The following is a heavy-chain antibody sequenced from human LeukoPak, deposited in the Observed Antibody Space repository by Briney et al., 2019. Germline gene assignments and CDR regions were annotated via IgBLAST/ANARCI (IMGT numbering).Heavy chain of an antibody. J-gene: IGHJ5*02. CDR2: IIPIFGTA. CDR1: GGTFSSYA. V-gene: IGHV1-69*13. Sequence: ASVKVSCKASGGTFSSYAISWVRQAPGQGLEWMGGIIPIFGTANYAQKFQGRVTITADESTSTAHMELSSLRSEDTAVYYCARVISWSGSYYKVENWFDPWGQGTLVTVSS. D-gene: IGHD3-10*01. CDR3: ARVISWSGSYYKVENWFDP.